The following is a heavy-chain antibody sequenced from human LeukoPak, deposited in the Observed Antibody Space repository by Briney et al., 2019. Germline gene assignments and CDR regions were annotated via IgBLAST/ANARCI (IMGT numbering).Heavy chain of an antibody. D-gene: IGHD1-26*01. Sequence: ASVKVSCKASGYTFTSYYMHWVRQAPGQGLEWMGGIIPIFGTANYAQKFQGRVTITADESTSTAYMELSSLRSEDTAVYYCARGGVGATNHWGQGTLVTVSS. CDR2: IIPIFGTA. V-gene: IGHV1-69*13. CDR3: ARGGVGATNH. CDR1: GYTFTSYY. J-gene: IGHJ5*02.